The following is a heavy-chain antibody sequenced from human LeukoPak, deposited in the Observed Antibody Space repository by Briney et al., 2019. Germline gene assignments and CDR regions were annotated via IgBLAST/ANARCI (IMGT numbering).Heavy chain of an antibody. CDR1: GGSISSYY. V-gene: IGHV4-59*01. D-gene: IGHD3-22*01. Sequence: SETLSLICTVSGGSISSYYWSWIRQPPGKRLEWIGFIYYIGSTNYNPSLKSRVTISVDTSMNQFSLNLNSVTAADTAVYYCASTRYYHDSAGYYPVPFFDYWGQGTLVTVSS. CDR2: IYYIGST. CDR3: ASTRYYHDSAGYYPVPFFDY. J-gene: IGHJ4*02.